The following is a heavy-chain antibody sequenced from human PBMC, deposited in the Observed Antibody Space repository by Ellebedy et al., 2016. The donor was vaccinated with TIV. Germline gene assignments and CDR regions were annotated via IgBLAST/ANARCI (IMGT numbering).Heavy chain of an antibody. CDR2: IWYDGSQI. J-gene: IGHJ4*02. Sequence: GESLKISCAASGFTFSDYGMHWVRQAPGKGLEWVAVIWYDGSQIYYADSVKGRFTISRDNSKNTLYLQKNSLRAEDTVVYYCAKDSPYDSWSGYTTYYFDYWGQGTLVTVSS. D-gene: IGHD3-3*01. CDR3: AKDSPYDSWSGYTTYYFDY. CDR1: GFTFSDYG. V-gene: IGHV3-33*06.